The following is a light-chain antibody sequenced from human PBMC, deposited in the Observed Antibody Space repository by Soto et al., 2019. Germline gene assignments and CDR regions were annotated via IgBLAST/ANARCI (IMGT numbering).Light chain of an antibody. J-gene: IGKJ2*01. CDR2: GAA. CDR3: QQSYSAPYT. CDR1: QNIDRY. Sequence: DIRMTQSPSSLSASVGDRVSISCRTSQNIDRYLNWYQQKPGKAPQVLISGAASLQSGVPSRFSGSGSGTEFTLSISSLQPEDFATYFCQQSYSAPYTFGQGTRLEI. V-gene: IGKV1-39*01.